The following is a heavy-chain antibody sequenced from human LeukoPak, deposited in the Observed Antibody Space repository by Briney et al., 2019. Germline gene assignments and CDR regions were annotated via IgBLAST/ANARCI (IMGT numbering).Heavy chain of an antibody. CDR1: GYTFTGYY. Sequence: ASVKVSCKASGYTFTGYYIHWVRQAPGQGLEWMGWINPNSGGTNYAQKFQGRVTMTRDTSISTAYMELSRLRSDDTAVYYCASPLYCSSTSCYAHVYWGQGTMVTVSS. D-gene: IGHD2-2*01. CDR2: INPNSGGT. CDR3: ASPLYCSSTSCYAHVY. J-gene: IGHJ4*02. V-gene: IGHV1-2*02.